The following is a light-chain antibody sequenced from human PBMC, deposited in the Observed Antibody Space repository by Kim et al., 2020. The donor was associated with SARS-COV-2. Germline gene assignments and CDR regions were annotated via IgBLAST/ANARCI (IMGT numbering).Light chain of an antibody. Sequence: LSPGERASLSCRASQSVGTYLAWFQQQPGQAPRLLIYDIDKRPSGIPARFSGSGSGTDFTLTIRGLEPEDFALYYCHQRSNWPWTFGQGTKVDIK. CDR2: DID. J-gene: IGKJ1*01. CDR3: HQRSNWPWT. V-gene: IGKV3-11*01. CDR1: QSVGTY.